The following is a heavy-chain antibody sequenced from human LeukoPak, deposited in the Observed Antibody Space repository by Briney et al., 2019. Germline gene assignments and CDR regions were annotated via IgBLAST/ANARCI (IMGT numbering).Heavy chain of an antibody. CDR3: ARERRAGYGSGSYLDY. V-gene: IGHV4-34*01. D-gene: IGHD3-10*01. J-gene: IGHJ4*02. Sequence: PSETLSLTCAVYGGSFSGYYWSWIRQPPGKGLEWIGEINHSGSTNYNPSLKSRVTISVDTSKNQFSLKLSSVTAADTAVYYCARERRAGYGSGSYLDYWGQGTLVTVSS. CDR1: GGSFSGYY. CDR2: INHSGST.